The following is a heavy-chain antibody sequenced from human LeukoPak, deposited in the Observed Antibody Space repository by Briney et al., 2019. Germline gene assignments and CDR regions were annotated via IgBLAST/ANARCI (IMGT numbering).Heavy chain of an antibody. CDR1: GGTFSSYA. CDR3: ARDLRMLGGLGAFDI. D-gene: IGHD2-8*01. Sequence: SVKVSCKASGGTFSSYAIRWVRQAPGQGLEWMGRIIPILGIANYAQKFQGRVTITADKSTSTAYMELSSLRSEDTAVYYCARDLRMLGGLGAFDIWGQGTMVTVSS. CDR2: IIPILGIA. V-gene: IGHV1-69*04. J-gene: IGHJ3*02.